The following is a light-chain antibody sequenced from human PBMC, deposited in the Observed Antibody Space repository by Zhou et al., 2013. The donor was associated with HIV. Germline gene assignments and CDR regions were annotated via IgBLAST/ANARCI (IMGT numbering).Light chain of an antibody. CDR2: GAS. CDR3: QHYGSSPGT. CDR1: QSVSSN. Sequence: EIVMTQSPATLSVSPGERATLSCRASQSVSSNLAWYQQKPGQAPRLLIYGASTRATGIPARFSGSGSGTDFSLTISRLEPEDFAVYYCQHYGSSPGTFGQGTKVEIK. J-gene: IGKJ1*01. V-gene: IGKV3-15*01.